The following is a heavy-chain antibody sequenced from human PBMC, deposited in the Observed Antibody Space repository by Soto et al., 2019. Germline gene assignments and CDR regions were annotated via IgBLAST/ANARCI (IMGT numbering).Heavy chain of an antibody. CDR3: ARDFTGWPPDGVDS. D-gene: IGHD3-16*01. J-gene: IGHJ4*02. CDR1: GFTFTSYA. V-gene: IGHV1-18*01. Sequence: QVHLVQSGTEVTMPGASVKVSCKASGFTFTSYAFTWVRQAPGQGLEWMGWISAYNGKTNYARNFRGRVTMTTDSSTSTVYMELGSLTSDDTAVYFRARDFTGWPPDGVDSWGQGTLVSVSA. CDR2: ISAYNGKT.